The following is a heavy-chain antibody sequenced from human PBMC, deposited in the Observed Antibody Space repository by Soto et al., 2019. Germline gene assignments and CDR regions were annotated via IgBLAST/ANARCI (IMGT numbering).Heavy chain of an antibody. CDR3: ATVPTYYYDRSGYANAFYM. V-gene: IGHV4-30-4*01. Sequence: PSETLSLTCTVSGGSINSGDYYWSWIRQPPGKGLEWIGYIYYSGSTYHNPSLKSRVNISVDTSKNQFSLKLSSVTAAYTAVYYCATVPTYYYDRSGYANAFYMWGQGTMVTVSS. CDR1: GGSINSGDYY. J-gene: IGHJ3*02. CDR2: IYYSGST. D-gene: IGHD3-22*01.